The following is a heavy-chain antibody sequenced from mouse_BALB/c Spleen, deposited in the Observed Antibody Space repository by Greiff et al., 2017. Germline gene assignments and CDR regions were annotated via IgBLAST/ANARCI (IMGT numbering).Heavy chain of an antibody. V-gene: IGHV1S81*02. CDR1: GYTFTSYW. D-gene: IGHD2-10*02. J-gene: IGHJ2*01. CDR2: INPSNGRT. CDR3: ARGGYGNPYYFDY. Sequence: QVQLQQPGAELVKPGASVKLSCKASGYTFTSYWMHWVKQRPGQGLEWIGEINPSNGRTNYNEKFKSKATLTVDKSSSTAYMQLSSLTSEDSAVYYCARGGYGNPYYFDYWGQGTTLTVSS.